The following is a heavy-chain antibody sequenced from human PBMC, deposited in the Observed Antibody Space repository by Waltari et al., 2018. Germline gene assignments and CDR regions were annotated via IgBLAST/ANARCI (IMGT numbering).Heavy chain of an antibody. Sequence: KVSCKASGYTFTGYYMHWVRQAPGQGLEWMGWINPNSGGTNYAQKFQGRVTMTRDTSISTAYMELSRLRSDDTAVYYCARDPDYDFWSGYKGSYYYYGMDVWGQGTTVTVSS. CDR3: ARDPDYDFWSGYKGSYYYYGMDV. J-gene: IGHJ6*02. CDR2: INPNSGGT. CDR1: GYTFTGYY. D-gene: IGHD3-3*01. V-gene: IGHV1-2*02.